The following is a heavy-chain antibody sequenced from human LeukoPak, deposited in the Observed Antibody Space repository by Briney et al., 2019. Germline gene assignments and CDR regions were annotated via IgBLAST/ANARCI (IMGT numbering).Heavy chain of an antibody. D-gene: IGHD6-13*01. CDR3: ARPRIAAAGRVVY. CDR2: INPNSGGT. J-gene: IGHJ4*02. V-gene: IGHV1-2*02. Sequence: ASVKVSCKASGYTFTGYYMHWVRQAPGQGLEWMGWINPNSGGTNYAQKFQGRVTMTRDTSISTAYMELSRLRSDDTAVYYCARPRIAAAGRVVYWGQGTLVTVSS. CDR1: GYTFTGYY.